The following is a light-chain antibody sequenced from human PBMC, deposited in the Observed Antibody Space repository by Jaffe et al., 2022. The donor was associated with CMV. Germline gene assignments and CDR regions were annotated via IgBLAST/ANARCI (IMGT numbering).Light chain of an antibody. Sequence: DIQMTQSPSSLSASVGDRVTITCRASQGIHNYLAWYQQKPGKAPSLLISTASTLQSGVPSRFSGSGSGTHFTLTISSLQPEDVATYYCQKYNTAPLAFGGGTKVEIK. CDR1: QGIHNY. CDR3: QKYNTAPLA. V-gene: IGKV1-27*01. J-gene: IGKJ4*01. CDR2: TAS.